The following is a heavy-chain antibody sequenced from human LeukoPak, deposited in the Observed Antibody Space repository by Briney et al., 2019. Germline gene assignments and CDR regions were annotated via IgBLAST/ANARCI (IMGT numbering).Heavy chain of an antibody. CDR3: AREHTIAATGTHWFTP. Sequence: GGSLRLSCAASGFAFSRYGMHWLRQAPGTGLEWVAVMWYDGSNEAYADSVRGRFTISRDNSENRLYLQMSSLRVEDTAVYYCAREHTIAATGTHWFTPWGQGTLVTVSS. V-gene: IGHV3-33*01. D-gene: IGHD6-13*01. J-gene: IGHJ5*02. CDR1: GFAFSRYG. CDR2: MWYDGSNE.